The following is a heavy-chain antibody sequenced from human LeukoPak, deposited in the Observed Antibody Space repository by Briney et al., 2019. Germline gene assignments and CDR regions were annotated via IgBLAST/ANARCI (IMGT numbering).Heavy chain of an antibody. J-gene: IGHJ6*04. CDR3: AELGITMIGGV. Sequence: GGSLRLTCAASGFTFSSYEMNWVRQAPGKGLEWVSYISSSGSTIYYADSVEGRFTISRDNAKNSLYLQMNSLRAEDTAVYYCAELGITMIGGVWGKGTTVTISS. D-gene: IGHD3-10*02. CDR2: ISSSGSTI. CDR1: GFTFSSYE. V-gene: IGHV3-48*03.